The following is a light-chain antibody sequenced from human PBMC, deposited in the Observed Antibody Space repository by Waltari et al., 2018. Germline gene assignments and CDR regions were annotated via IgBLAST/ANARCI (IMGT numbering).Light chain of an antibody. J-gene: IGKJ2*01. Sequence: EVVLTQSPDFQSVTPKEKVTITFRATESVGISLHWFQQKPDQSTKLLIKYVTQSISGVPSRFSGGGSGTDFTLTINSLEPEDAAAYYCHQSNTRPYTFGQGTRLEI. CDR1: ESVGIS. CDR3: HQSNTRPYT. V-gene: IGKV6D-21*02. CDR2: YVT.